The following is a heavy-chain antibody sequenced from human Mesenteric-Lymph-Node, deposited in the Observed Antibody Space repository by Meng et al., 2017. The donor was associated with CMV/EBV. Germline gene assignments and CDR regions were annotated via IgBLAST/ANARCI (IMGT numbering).Heavy chain of an antibody. CDR2: ITGGGRTT. Sequence: GESLKISCAASGFTFSSYGMSWVRQAPGKGLEWVSAITGGGRTTYYADSVKGRFTISRDNAKNSLYLQMNNLRAEDTAVYYCARVDGYNFLVDYWGQGTLVTVSS. J-gene: IGHJ4*02. CDR1: GFTFSSYG. V-gene: IGHV3-21*01. D-gene: IGHD5-24*01. CDR3: ARVDGYNFLVDY.